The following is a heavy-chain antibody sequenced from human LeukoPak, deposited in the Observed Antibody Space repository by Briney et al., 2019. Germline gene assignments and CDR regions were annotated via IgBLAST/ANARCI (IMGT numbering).Heavy chain of an antibody. J-gene: IGHJ4*02. Sequence: PGGSLRLSCAASGXTFSSYAVSWVRQAPGKGLEWVSGISSSGDSTYYADSVKGRFTISRDNSKNTLFLQMNTLRAEDTAIYYCAKGDWGDYWGQGTLVTVSS. CDR3: AKGDWGDY. V-gene: IGHV3-23*01. CDR2: ISSSGDST. CDR1: GXTFSSYA. D-gene: IGHD7-27*01.